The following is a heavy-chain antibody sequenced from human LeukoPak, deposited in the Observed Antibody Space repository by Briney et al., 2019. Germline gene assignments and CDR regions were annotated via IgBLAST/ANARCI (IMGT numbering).Heavy chain of an antibody. V-gene: IGHV3-30*03. D-gene: IGHD4-17*01. Sequence: GRSLRLSCAASGFTFSRYGMHWVRQAPGKGLEWVAVISYDGGNKYYTDSVKGRFTISRDNAKNSLYLQMNSLRAEDTAVYYCARTYDYGDYPAGYYFDYWGQGTLVTVSS. CDR2: ISYDGGNK. CDR3: ARTYDYGDYPAGYYFDY. J-gene: IGHJ4*02. CDR1: GFTFSRYG.